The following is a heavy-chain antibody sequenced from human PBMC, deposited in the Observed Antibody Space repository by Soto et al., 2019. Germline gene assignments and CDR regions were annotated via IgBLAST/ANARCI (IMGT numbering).Heavy chain of an antibody. CDR3: ARGATLTNFRYWYFDL. D-gene: IGHD4-17*01. CDR2: INHSGST. J-gene: IGHJ2*01. Sequence: QLQLQESGPGLVKPSETLSLTCSVSGGSISSGTYYWGWIRQPPGKGLEWIGEINHSGSTNYSPSLKSRVTISVGTSKNQFSLKLNSVTSADTAVYYCARGATLTNFRYWYFDLWGRGTLVTVSS. V-gene: IGHV4-39*07. CDR1: GGSISSGTYY.